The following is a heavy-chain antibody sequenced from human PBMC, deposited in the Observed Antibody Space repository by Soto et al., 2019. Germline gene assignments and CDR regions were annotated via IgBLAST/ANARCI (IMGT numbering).Heavy chain of an antibody. CDR2: ISYDGSNK. Sequence: QVQLVESGGGVVQPGRSLRLSCAASGFTFSSYGMHWVRQAPGKGLEWVAVISYDGSNKYYADSVKGRFTISRDNSKNTPYLQMNSLRAEDTAVYYCAKDSGYCSGGSCYSFDYWGQGTLVTVSS. CDR1: GFTFSSYG. D-gene: IGHD2-15*01. V-gene: IGHV3-30*18. J-gene: IGHJ4*02. CDR3: AKDSGYCSGGSCYSFDY.